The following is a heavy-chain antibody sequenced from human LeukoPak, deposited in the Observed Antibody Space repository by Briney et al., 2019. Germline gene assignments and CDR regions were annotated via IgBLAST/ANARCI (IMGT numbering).Heavy chain of an antibody. CDR1: GGSFSGYY. J-gene: IGHJ6*04. Sequence: SETLSLTCAVYGGSFSGYYWSWIRQPPGKGLEWIGEINHSGSTNYNPSLKSRVTISVDTSKNQFSLKLSSVTAADTAVYYCARKVAMTGHYLYYYGMDVWGKGTTVTVSS. CDR3: ARKVAMTGHYLYYYGMDV. D-gene: IGHD1-26*01. CDR2: INHSGST. V-gene: IGHV4-34*01.